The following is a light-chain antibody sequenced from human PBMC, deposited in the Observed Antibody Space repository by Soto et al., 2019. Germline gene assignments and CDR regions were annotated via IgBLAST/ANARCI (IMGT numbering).Light chain of an antibody. CDR1: QSVSSSY. V-gene: IGKV3-20*01. Sequence: IVLTQSPGTLSLSPGERVTLSCMAIQSVSSSYLAWYQQKPGQAPRLLIYGASSRATGIPDRFYGSKSGTDFTLTISRLEPEDFAVYYCQQYDSSPYTFGQGTKLEIK. CDR2: GAS. J-gene: IGKJ2*01. CDR3: QQYDSSPYT.